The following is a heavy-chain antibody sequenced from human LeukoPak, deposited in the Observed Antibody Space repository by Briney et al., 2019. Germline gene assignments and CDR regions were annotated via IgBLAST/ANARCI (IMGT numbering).Heavy chain of an antibody. J-gene: IGHJ4*02. V-gene: IGHV3-7*01. CDR3: ARASAVAGTRDY. D-gene: IGHD6-19*01. CDR2: IKQDGSEK. CDR1: GLSFSNAW. Sequence: GGSLRLSCTASGLSFSNAWMSWVRQAPGKGLEWVANIKQDGSEKYYVDSVKGRFTISRDNAKNSLYLQMNSLRAEDTAVYYCARASAVAGTRDYWGQGTLVTVSS.